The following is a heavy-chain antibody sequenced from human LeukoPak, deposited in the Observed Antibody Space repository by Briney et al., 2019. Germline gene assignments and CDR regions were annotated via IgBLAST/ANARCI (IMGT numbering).Heavy chain of an antibody. D-gene: IGHD1-26*01. CDR2: ISGSGGST. CDR1: GFTFSSYA. J-gene: IGHJ4*02. CDR3: AKSGRRWELRRNYFDY. V-gene: IGHV3-23*01. Sequence: GGSLRLSCAASGFTFSSYAMSWVRQAPGKGLEWVSAISGSGGSTYYADSVKGRFTISRDNSKNTLYLQMNSLRAEDTAVYYCAKSGRRWELRRNYFDYWGQGTLVTVSS.